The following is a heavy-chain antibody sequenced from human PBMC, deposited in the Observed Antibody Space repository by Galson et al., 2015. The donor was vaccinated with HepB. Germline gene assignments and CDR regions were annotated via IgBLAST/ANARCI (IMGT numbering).Heavy chain of an antibody. V-gene: IGHV3-48*01. J-gene: IGHJ6*02. Sequence: SLRLSCAASGFTFSSYSMNWVRQAPGKGLEWVSYISSSSSTIYYADSVKGRFTISRDNAKNSLYLQMNSLSAEDTAVYYCARAVINYYGSGSYYGGDYYAMDIWGQGTTVTVSS. CDR1: GFTFSSYS. D-gene: IGHD3-10*01. CDR2: ISSSSSTI. CDR3: ARAVINYYGSGSYYGGDYYAMDI.